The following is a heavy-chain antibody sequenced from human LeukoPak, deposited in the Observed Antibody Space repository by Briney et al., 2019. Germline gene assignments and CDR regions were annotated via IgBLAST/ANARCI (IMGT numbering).Heavy chain of an antibody. CDR1: GFTFSSYS. V-gene: IGHV3-21*01. CDR2: ISSSSSYI. Sequence: GGSLRLSCAASGFTFSSYSMNWVRQAPGKGLEWVSSISSSSSYIYYADSVKGRFTISRDNAKNSLYLQMNSLRAEDTAVYYCARVVVVVAAGWFDPWGQGTLVTVSS. CDR3: ARVVVVVAAGWFDP. D-gene: IGHD2-15*01. J-gene: IGHJ5*02.